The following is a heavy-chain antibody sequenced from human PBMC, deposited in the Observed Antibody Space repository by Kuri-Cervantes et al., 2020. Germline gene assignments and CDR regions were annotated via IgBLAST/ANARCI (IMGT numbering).Heavy chain of an antibody. CDR3: ARDRGLLLLWFGESGNYYGMDV. Sequence: GESLKISCAASGFTFSSYAMHWVRQAPGKGLEWVAVIWYDGSNKYYADSVKGRFTISRDNSKNTLYLQMNSLRAEDTAVYYCARDRGLLLLWFGESGNYYGMDVWGQGTTVTVSS. CDR1: GFTFSSYA. V-gene: IGHV3-33*08. J-gene: IGHJ6*02. D-gene: IGHD3-10*01. CDR2: IWYDGSNK.